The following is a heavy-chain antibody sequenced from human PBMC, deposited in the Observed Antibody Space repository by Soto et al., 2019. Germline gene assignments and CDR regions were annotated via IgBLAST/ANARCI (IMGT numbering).Heavy chain of an antibody. CDR1: GFTFSSYW. CDR2: INSDGSST. J-gene: IGHJ4*02. Sequence: GGSLRLSCAASGFTFSSYWMHWVRQAPGKGLVWVSRINSDGSSTSYADSVKGRFTISRDNAKNTLYLQMNSLRAEDTAVYYCARGARTFWSSTSCLYSFDHWGQGTLVTVSS. D-gene: IGHD2-2*01. CDR3: ARGARTFWSSTSCLYSFDH. V-gene: IGHV3-74*01.